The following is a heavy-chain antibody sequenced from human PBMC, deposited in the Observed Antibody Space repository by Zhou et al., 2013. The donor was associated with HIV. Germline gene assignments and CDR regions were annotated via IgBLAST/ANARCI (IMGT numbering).Heavy chain of an antibody. CDR3: ARVTLYYDNLSGYYSFPY. Sequence: QLVQSGPEVKKPGTSVKVSCKTSGYTYTNYGISWLRQAPGQGLEWMGWISSYDGNTSYEQKFQGRVTMTTDSSTRTAYMDLRSLTSDDTAVYYCARVTLYYDNLSGYYSFPYWGQGTLVTVSS. CDR1: GYTYTNYG. D-gene: IGHD3-9*01. V-gene: IGHV1-18*01. J-gene: IGHJ4*02. CDR2: ISSYDGNT.